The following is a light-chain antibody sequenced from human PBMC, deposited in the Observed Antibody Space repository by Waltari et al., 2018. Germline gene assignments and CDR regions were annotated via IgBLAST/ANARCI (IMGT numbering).Light chain of an antibody. Sequence: QSALTQPPSASGSLGQSVTLSCTGTSSDIGAHNYVSWYQHRPGNAPKPVIFEVVNRPSGVPDRFSGSKSGSTASLTVSGLQADDEADYYCTSYTDSDNLVFGGGTNLAVL. CDR2: EVV. CDR1: SSDIGAHNY. J-gene: IGLJ3*02. V-gene: IGLV2-8*01. CDR3: TSYTDSDNLV.